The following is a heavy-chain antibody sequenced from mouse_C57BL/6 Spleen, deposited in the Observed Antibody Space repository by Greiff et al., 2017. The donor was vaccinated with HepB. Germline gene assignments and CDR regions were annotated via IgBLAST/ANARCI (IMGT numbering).Heavy chain of an antibody. Sequence: QVQLQQPGAELVRPGTSVKLSCKASGYTFTSYWMHWVKQRPGQGLEWIGVIDPSDSYTNYNQKFKGKATLTVDTSSSTAYMQLSSLTSEYSAVYYCAVRRYYYAMDYWGQGTSVTVSS. V-gene: IGHV1-59*01. J-gene: IGHJ4*01. CDR3: AVRRYYYAMDY. D-gene: IGHD2-14*01. CDR2: IDPSDSYT. CDR1: GYTFTSYW.